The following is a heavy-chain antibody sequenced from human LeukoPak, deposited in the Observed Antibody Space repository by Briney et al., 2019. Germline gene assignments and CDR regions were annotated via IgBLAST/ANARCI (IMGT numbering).Heavy chain of an antibody. CDR3: AKTGIGEGGYYDSSGYYFDY. J-gene: IGHJ4*02. CDR1: GVTFSSYA. Sequence: GGSLRLSCAASGVTFSSYAMSWVRQAPGKGLEWVSAISGSGGSTYYADSVKGRFTISRDNSKNTLYLQMNSLRAEDTAVYYCAKTGIGEGGYYDSSGYYFDYWGQGTLVTVSS. V-gene: IGHV3-23*01. CDR2: ISGSGGST. D-gene: IGHD3-22*01.